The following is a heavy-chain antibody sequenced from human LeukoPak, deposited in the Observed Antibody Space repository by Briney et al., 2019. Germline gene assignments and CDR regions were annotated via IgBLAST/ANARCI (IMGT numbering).Heavy chain of an antibody. CDR3: ARDPRGGIAARPMAWFDP. CDR1: GFTFSSYA. J-gene: IGHJ5*02. Sequence: GGSLRLSCAASGFTFSSYAMHWVRQAPGKGLEWAAVISYDGSNKYYADSVKGRFTISRDNSKNTLYLQMNSLRAEDTAVYYCARDPRGGIAARPMAWFDPWGQGTLVTVSS. CDR2: ISYDGSNK. D-gene: IGHD6-6*01. V-gene: IGHV3-30*04.